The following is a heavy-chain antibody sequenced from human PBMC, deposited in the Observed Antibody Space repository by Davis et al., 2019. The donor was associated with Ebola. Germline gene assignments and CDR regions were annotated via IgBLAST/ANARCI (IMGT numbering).Heavy chain of an antibody. CDR2: INHSGST. V-gene: IGHV4-34*01. CDR3: ARGGRAVRFEY. CDR1: GGSFSGYY. Sequence: MPSETLSLTCAVYGGSFSGYYWSWIRQPPGKGLEWIGEINHSGSTNYNPSLKSRVTISVDTSNNQFSLKLSSVTAADTAVYYCARGGRAVRFEYWGQGTLVTVSS. J-gene: IGHJ4*02. D-gene: IGHD3-10*01.